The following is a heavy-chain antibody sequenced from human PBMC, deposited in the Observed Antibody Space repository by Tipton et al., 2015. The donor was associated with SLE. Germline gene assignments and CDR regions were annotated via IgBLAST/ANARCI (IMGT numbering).Heavy chain of an antibody. CDR3: ASGGAAAGTAGYFQH. CDR1: GGSISSGSYY. V-gene: IGHV4-61*02. D-gene: IGHD6-13*01. Sequence: TLSLTCTVSGGSISSGSYYWSWIRQPAGKGLEWIGRIYTSGSTNYNPSLKSRVTISVDTSKNQFSLKLSSVTAADTAVYYCASGGAAAGTAGYFQHWGQGTLVTVSS. CDR2: IYTSGST. J-gene: IGHJ1*01.